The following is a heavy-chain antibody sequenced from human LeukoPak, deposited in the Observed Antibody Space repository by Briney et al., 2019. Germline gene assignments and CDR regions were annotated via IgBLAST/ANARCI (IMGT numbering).Heavy chain of an antibody. CDR2: INPSGGST. V-gene: IGHV1-46*01. CDR3: ARSVDYGDGGWFDP. J-gene: IGHJ5*02. Sequence: GASVKVSCKASGYTFTGYYMHWVRQAPGQGLEWMGIINPSGGSTSYAQKFQGRVTMTRDTSISTAYMELSRLRSDDTAVYYCARSVDYGDGGWFDPWGQGTLVIVSS. CDR1: GYTFTGYY. D-gene: IGHD4-17*01.